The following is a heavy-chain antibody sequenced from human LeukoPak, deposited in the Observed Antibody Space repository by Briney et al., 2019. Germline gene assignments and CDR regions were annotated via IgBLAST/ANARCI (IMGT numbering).Heavy chain of an antibody. J-gene: IGHJ4*02. CDR2: IIPILGIA. D-gene: IGHD1-26*01. Sequence: SVKVSCKASGGTFISYTISWVRQAPGQGLEWMGKIIPILGIANHAQNFQGRVTITADKSTSTAYMELSSLRSGDTAVYYCAREHSGNYHGHYWGQGTLVTVSS. CDR1: GGTFISYT. V-gene: IGHV1-69*04. CDR3: AREHSGNYHGHY.